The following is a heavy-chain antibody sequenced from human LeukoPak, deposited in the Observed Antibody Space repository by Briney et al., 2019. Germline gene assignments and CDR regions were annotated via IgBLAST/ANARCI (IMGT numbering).Heavy chain of an antibody. CDR2: INPSGGST. CDR3: ARVGVGEWDGDLRPFDY. J-gene: IGHJ4*02. CDR1: GYTFTSYY. Sequence: ASVKVSCKASGYTFTSYYMHWVRQAPGQGLEWMGIINPSGGSTSYAQKFQGRVTMTRDTSTSTVYMELSSLRSEDTAVYYCARVGVGEWDGDLRPFDYWGQGTLVTVSS. V-gene: IGHV1-46*01. D-gene: IGHD4-17*01.